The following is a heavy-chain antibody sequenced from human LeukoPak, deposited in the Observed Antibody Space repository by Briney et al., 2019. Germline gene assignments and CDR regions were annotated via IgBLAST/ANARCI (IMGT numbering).Heavy chain of an antibody. CDR3: ARGARIAVAGTDY. CDR1: GFTFSDHY. D-gene: IGHD6-19*01. Sequence: GGSLRLSCAASGFTFSDHYMDWVRQTPGKGLEWVGRIRNKANNYITDYAASVKGRFTISRDNAKNTLYLQMNSLRAEDTAVYYCARGARIAVAGTDYWGQGTLVTVSS. J-gene: IGHJ4*02. V-gene: IGHV3-72*01. CDR2: IRNKANNYIT.